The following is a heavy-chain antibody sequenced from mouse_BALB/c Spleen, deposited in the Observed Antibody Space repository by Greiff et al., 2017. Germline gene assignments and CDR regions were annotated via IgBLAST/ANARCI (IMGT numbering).Heavy chain of an antibody. CDR3: ARYGYDAMDY. D-gene: IGHD2-2*01. V-gene: IGHV2-9*02. Sequence: QVHVKQSGPGLVAPSQSLSITCTVSGFSLTSYGVHWVRQPPGKGLEWLGVIRAGGSTNYNSALMSRLSISKDNSKSQVFLKMNSLQTDDTAMYYCARYGYDAMDYWGQGTSVTVSS. CDR2: IRAGGST. J-gene: IGHJ4*01. CDR1: GFSLTSYG.